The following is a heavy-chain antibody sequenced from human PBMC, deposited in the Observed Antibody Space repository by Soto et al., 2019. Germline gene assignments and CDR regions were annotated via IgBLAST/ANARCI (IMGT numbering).Heavy chain of an antibody. CDR3: ARGPAQENCTNGVCSLSGGGVLADRNENDY. CDR2: MNPNSGNT. D-gene: IGHD2-8*01. V-gene: IGHV1-8*01. J-gene: IGHJ4*02. Sequence: ASVKVSCKASGYTFTSYDINWVRQATGQGLEWMGWMNPNSGNTGYAQKFQGRVTMTRNTSISTAYMELSSLRSEDTAGYYCARGPAQENCTNGVCSLSGGGVLADRNENDYWGQGTLVTVSS. CDR1: GYTFTSYD.